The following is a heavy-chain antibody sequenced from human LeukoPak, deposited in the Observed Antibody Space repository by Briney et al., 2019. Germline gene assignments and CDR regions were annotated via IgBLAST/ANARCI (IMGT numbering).Heavy chain of an antibody. J-gene: IGHJ4*02. V-gene: IGHV3-30*03. D-gene: IGHD6-19*01. CDR3: ARRGASSGGLDY. Sequence: PGGSLRLSCAASGFTFSSYGMHWVRQTPGKGLEWLAVISYDGNNKYYADSVKGRFTISRDNAKNSLYLQMNSLRGEDTAVYYCARRGASSGGLDYWGQGTLVTVSS. CDR1: GFTFSSYG. CDR2: ISYDGNNK.